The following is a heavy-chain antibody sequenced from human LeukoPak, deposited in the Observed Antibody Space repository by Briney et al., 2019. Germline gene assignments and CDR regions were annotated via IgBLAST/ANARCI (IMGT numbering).Heavy chain of an antibody. CDR1: GGSFSGYY. CDR3: ARGRSRDWFDP. V-gene: IGHV4-34*01. J-gene: IGHJ5*02. CDR2: INHSGST. Sequence: SETLSLTCAVYGGSFSGYYWSWIRQPPGKGLEWIGEINHSGSTNYNPSLKSRVTISVDTSKNQFSLKLSSVTAEDTAVYYCARGRSRDWFDPWGQGTLVTVSS. D-gene: IGHD3-10*01.